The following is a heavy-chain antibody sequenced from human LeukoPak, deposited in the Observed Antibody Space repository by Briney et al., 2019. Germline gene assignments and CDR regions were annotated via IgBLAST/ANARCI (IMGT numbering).Heavy chain of an antibody. J-gene: IGHJ4*02. V-gene: IGHV3-7*01. CDR2: IKQDGSEK. CDR3: ASGSSGYGGFDY. CDR1: GFTFSSYW. D-gene: IGHD5-12*01. Sequence: GGSLRLSCAASGFTFSSYWTSWVRQAPGKGLEWVANIKQDGSEKYYVDSVKGRFTISRDNAKNSLYLQMNSLRAEDTAVYYCASGSSGYGGFDYWGQGTLVTVSS.